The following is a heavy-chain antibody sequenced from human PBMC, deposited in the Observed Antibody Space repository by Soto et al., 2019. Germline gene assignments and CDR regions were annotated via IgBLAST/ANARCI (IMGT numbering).Heavy chain of an antibody. D-gene: IGHD6-13*01. CDR1: GFTFSSYS. CDR2: ISSSSSTI. V-gene: IGHV3-48*02. CDR3: AREGTRSWLNWFDP. J-gene: IGHJ5*02. Sequence: EVQLVESGGGLVQPGGSLRLSCAASGFTFSSYSMNWVRQAPGKGLEWVSYISSSSSTIYYADSVKGRFTISRDNAKNSLYLKMNSLRDEDTAVYYCAREGTRSWLNWFDPWGQGTLVTVSS.